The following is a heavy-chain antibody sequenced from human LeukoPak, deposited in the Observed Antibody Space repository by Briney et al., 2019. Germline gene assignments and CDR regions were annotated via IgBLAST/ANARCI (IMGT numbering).Heavy chain of an antibody. V-gene: IGHV4-38-2*02. Sequence: PSETLSLTCTVSGYSISTGYYWDWIRPPPGKGLEGIGTFYHGGSTYYNPSLKSRVTISVDTSKNQFSLKLSSVTAADTAVYYCARASHWNQLHYFDYWDQGTLVTVSS. J-gene: IGHJ4*02. CDR3: ARASHWNQLHYFDY. CDR2: FYHGGST. CDR1: GYSISTGYY. D-gene: IGHD1-1*01.